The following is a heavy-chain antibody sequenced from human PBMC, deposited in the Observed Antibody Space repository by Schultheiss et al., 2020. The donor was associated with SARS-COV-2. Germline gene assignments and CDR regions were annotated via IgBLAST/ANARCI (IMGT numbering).Heavy chain of an antibody. J-gene: IGHJ6*02. D-gene: IGHD3-3*01. V-gene: IGHV4-34*01. CDR1: GGSFSGYF. CDR2: INHSGST. CDR3: ARLRTGSFYYDFWSGYLVSYGMDV. Sequence: SQTLSLTCAVYGGSFSGYFCTWIRQPPGKGLEWIGEINHSGSTNYNPSLKSRVTISVDTSKNQFSLKLSSVTAADTAVYYCARLRTGSFYYDFWSGYLVSYGMDVWGQGTTVTVSS.